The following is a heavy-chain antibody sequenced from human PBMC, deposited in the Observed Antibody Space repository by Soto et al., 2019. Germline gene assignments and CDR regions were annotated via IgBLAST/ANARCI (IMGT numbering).Heavy chain of an antibody. D-gene: IGHD2-8*01. CDR2: ISSSSSYI. V-gene: IGHV3-21*01. Sequence: GGSLRLSCAASGFTFSSYSMNWVRQAPGKGLEWVSSISSSSSYIYYADSVKGRFTISRDNAKNSLYLQMNSLRAEDTAVYYCVRSFRTATKYGRHYYYGMDVWGQGTTVTVSS. CDR3: VRSFRTATKYGRHYYYGMDV. J-gene: IGHJ6*02. CDR1: GFTFSSYS.